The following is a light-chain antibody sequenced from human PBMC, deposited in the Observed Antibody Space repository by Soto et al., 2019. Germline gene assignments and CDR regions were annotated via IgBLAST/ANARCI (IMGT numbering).Light chain of an antibody. CDR3: QQYNRSPWT. CDR1: RSVSSSW. J-gene: IGKJ1*01. CDR2: KAS. V-gene: IGKV1-5*03. Sequence: DIQMTQSPSTLSASVGDRITITCRASRSVSSSWLAWYQRKPGKSPNLLIYKASTLQSGVPSRFSGSGSGTEFTLTISRLQPDDFATYYCQQYNRSPWTFGQGTKVDI.